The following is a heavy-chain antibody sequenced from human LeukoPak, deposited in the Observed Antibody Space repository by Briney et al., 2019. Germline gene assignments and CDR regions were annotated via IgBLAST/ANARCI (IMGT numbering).Heavy chain of an antibody. CDR2: ISYDGNNK. CDR1: GFTFSSYA. V-gene: IGHV3-30-3*01. CDR3: VRDRRYSREDY. Sequence: PGGSLRLSCAASGFTFSSYAMHWVRQAPGKGLEWVAVISYDGNNKYYADSMEGRFTISRDNSKNTLYLQVNSLRAEDTAVYYCVRDRRYSREDYWGQGTLVTVSS. J-gene: IGHJ4*02. D-gene: IGHD4-11*01.